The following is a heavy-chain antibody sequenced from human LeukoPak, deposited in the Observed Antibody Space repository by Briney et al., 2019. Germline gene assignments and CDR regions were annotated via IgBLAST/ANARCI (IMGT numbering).Heavy chain of an antibody. J-gene: IGHJ6*03. CDR2: IYYSGGT. D-gene: IGHD3-10*01. CDR1: GGSISSYY. CDR3: ARGQTMVRGVIITPSYYYMDV. Sequence: SETLSLTCTVSGGSISSYYWSWIRQPPGKGLEWIGYIYYSGGTNYNPSLKSRVTISVDTSKSQFSLKLSSVTAADTAVYYCARGQTMVRGVIITPSYYYMDVWGKGTRSPSP. V-gene: IGHV4-59*01.